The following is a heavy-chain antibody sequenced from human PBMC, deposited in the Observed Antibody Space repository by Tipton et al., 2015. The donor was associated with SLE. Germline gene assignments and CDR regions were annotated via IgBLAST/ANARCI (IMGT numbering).Heavy chain of an antibody. CDR1: GTSIRSSY. J-gene: IGHJ6*02. CDR2: ISDGGGT. D-gene: IGHD2-21*02. Sequence: TLSLTCSVSGTSIRSSYWSWIRQSPGRGLEWLGYISDGGGTNYNPSLKSRVTISVDPAKNQFSLKLTSVTAPDTAVYYCARGMVTWRGAIIGVDVWGQGTTVNVAS. V-gene: IGHV4-4*09. CDR3: ARGMVTWRGAIIGVDV.